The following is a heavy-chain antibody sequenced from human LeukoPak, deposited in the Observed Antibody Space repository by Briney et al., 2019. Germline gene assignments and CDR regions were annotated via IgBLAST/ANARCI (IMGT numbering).Heavy chain of an antibody. CDR1: GGSISSGSYY. J-gene: IGHJ6*03. V-gene: IGHV4-61*02. Sequence: SETLSLTCTVSGGSISSGSYYWSWIRQPAGKGLEWIGRIYTSGSTNYNPSLKSRVTISVDTSKNQFSLKLSSVTAADTAVYYCARGRLELRSYYYYYMDVWGKGTTVTVSS. CDR3: ARGRLELRSYYYYYMDV. D-gene: IGHD1-7*01. CDR2: IYTSGST.